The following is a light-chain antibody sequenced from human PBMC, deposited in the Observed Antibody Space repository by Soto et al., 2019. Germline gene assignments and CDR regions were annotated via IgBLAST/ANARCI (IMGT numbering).Light chain of an antibody. J-gene: IGKJ1*01. V-gene: IGKV3-15*01. CDR1: QSVSSN. CDR3: QQYNNWPPWT. CDR2: GAS. Sequence: VMTQSPATLSVSPGERATLSCRASQSVSSNLAWYQQKPGQAPRLLIYGASTRATGSPARFSGSGSGTEFTLTISSLQAVDFAVYYCQQYNNWPPWTFGQGTKVEIK.